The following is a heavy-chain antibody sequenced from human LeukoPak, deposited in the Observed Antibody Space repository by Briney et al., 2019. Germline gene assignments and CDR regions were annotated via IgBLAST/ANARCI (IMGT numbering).Heavy chain of an antibody. CDR1: GYTFTAYY. V-gene: IGHV1-2*02. Sequence: ASVKGSYKASGYTFTAYYMHWVRQAPGQGLEWMGWIDSKNGDTKYAQKFQSRLTITRDTSIGIAYMELRSLISDDTAVYYCASEAYCSGGRCSVRRVAYWGQGATVAISS. D-gene: IGHD2-15*01. CDR2: IDSKNGDT. CDR3: ASEAYCSGGRCSVRRVAY. J-gene: IGHJ4*02.